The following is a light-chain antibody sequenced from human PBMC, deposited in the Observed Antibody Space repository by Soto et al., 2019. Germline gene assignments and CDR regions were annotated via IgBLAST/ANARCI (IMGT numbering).Light chain of an antibody. V-gene: IGKV1-6*01. CDR3: LQDHSYPRT. CDR2: AAS. J-gene: IGKJ4*01. Sequence: AIAMTQSPASLAVSVGDRVTITCRESQGIRHDLGWYQQKPGKDPELLIYAASILQTGVPSRFSGSGSGTDFTLTITSLQPEDFAIYYCLQDHSYPRTFGGGTKVEIK. CDR1: QGIRHD.